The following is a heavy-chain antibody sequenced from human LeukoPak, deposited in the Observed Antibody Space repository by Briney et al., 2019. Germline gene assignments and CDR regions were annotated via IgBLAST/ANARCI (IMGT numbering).Heavy chain of an antibody. CDR3: ARDYYYDSSGGSGAFDI. V-gene: IGHV3-20*04. D-gene: IGHD3-22*01. CDR1: GFTFDDYG. Sequence: GGSLRLSCAASGFTFDDYGMSWVRQAPGKGLEWVSGINWNGGSTGYADSVKGRFTISRDNSKNTLYLQMNSLRAEDTAVYYCARDYYYDSSGGSGAFDIWGQGTMVTVSS. J-gene: IGHJ3*02. CDR2: INWNGGST.